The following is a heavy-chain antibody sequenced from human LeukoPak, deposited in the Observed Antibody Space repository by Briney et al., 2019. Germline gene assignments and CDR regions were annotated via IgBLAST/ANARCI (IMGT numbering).Heavy chain of an antibody. D-gene: IGHD6-19*01. CDR1: GGSFSGYY. Sequence: SETLSFTCAVYGGSFSGYYWSWIRQPPGKGLEWIGEINHSGSTNYNPSLKSRVTISVDTSKNQFSLKLSSVTAADTAVYYCARKSGVAVAGNWFDPWGQGTLVTVSS. CDR2: INHSGST. J-gene: IGHJ5*02. V-gene: IGHV4-34*01. CDR3: ARKSGVAVAGNWFDP.